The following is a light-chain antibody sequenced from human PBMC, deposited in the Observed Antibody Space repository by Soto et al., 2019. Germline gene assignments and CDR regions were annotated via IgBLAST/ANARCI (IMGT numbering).Light chain of an antibody. V-gene: IGKV3-20*01. Sequence: ESVLTQSPGTLSLSPGERATLSCRASQSVSTRYLAWYQQKPGQAPRLLIYGASIRATGIPDRFSGSGSGTDFTLTISSLEPEDFAVYYCHQFRSSPPAFTFGQGTKLEI. CDR1: QSVSTRY. CDR3: HQFRSSPPAFT. J-gene: IGKJ2*01. CDR2: GAS.